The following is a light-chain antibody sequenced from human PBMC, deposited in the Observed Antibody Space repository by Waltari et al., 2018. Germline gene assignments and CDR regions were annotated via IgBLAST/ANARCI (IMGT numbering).Light chain of an antibody. CDR2: EVS. V-gene: IGKV2-29*02. J-gene: IGKJ4*01. CDR1: QSLLYSDGTTY. Sequence: DVVMTQTPFSLSVTPGQPASISCKSSQSLLYSDGTTYLYWYLQKPGQSPPLLIYEVSSRVSGVPDRFSGSGSGTDFTLKISRVEAEDVGVYYCMQDIHLPLTFGGGTKVEIK. CDR3: MQDIHLPLT.